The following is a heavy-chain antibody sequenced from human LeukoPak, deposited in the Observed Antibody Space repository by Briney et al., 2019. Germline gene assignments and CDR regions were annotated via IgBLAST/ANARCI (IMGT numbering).Heavy chain of an antibody. CDR2: INPNSGGT. D-gene: IGHD3-10*01. CDR1: GYTFTGYY. CDR3: VRDLYYYGSGTHYKIRDDAHKFDY. V-gene: IGHV1-2*02. J-gene: IGHJ4*02. Sequence: ASVKVSCKASGYTFTGYYMHWVRQAPGQGLEWMGWINPNSGGTNYAQKFQGRVTMTRDTSISTAYMELSRLRSDDTAVYYCVRDLYYYGSGTHYKIRDDAHKFDYWGQGTLVTVSS.